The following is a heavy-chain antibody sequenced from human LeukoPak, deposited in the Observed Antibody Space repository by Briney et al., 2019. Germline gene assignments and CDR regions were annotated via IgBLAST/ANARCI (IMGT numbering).Heavy chain of an antibody. J-gene: IGHJ3*02. V-gene: IGHV1-58*01. CDR1: GFTFSNSA. CDR3: AAATGATAGSYAFDI. D-gene: IGHD1-26*01. Sequence: SVKVSCKASGFTFSNSAVQWVRQARGQRLEWIGWIVAGSGNANYAQKFQERVTISRDMSTSTVHMELSSLRFEDTAFYYCAAATGATAGSYAFDIWGQGTMVTVSS. CDR2: IVAGSGNA.